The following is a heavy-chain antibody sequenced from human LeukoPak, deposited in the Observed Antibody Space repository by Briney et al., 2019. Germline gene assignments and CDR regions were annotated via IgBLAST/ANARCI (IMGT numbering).Heavy chain of an antibody. CDR2: IRYDGSNK. Sequence: LSGGSLRLSCAASGFTFSSYVMHWVRQAPGKGLEWVAFIRYDGSNKYYADSVKGRFTISRDNSKNTLYLQMNSLRAEDTAVYYCAKDGGGRPTYYYYYMDVWGKGTTVTISS. D-gene: IGHD3-16*01. CDR1: GFTFSSYV. V-gene: IGHV3-30*02. CDR3: AKDGGGRPTYYYYYMDV. J-gene: IGHJ6*03.